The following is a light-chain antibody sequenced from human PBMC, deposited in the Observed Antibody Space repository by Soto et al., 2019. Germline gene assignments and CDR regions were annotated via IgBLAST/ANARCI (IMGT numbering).Light chain of an antibody. V-gene: IGLV2-14*01. Sequence: QSALTQPASVSGSPGQSISISCTGTSSDIGGYDYVSWYQQHPGKVPKLMIFEVSNRPSGVSYRFSGSKSGNTASLTIAGRQAEDEADYYCSSYTGSSTLYVFGTGTNLTVL. CDR3: SSYTGSSTLYV. CDR2: EVS. J-gene: IGLJ1*01. CDR1: SSDIGGYDY.